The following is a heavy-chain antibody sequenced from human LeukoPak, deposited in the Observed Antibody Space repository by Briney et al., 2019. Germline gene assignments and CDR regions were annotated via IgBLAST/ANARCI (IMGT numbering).Heavy chain of an antibody. Sequence: TSETLSLTCTVSGGSISSSSYYWGWIRQPPGKGLEWIGSIYYSGSTYYNPSLKSRVTISVDTSKNQFSLKLSSVTAADTAVYYCARVDGSCSGGSCPSGNWFDPWGQGTLVTVSS. CDR2: IYYSGST. J-gene: IGHJ5*02. CDR3: ARVDGSCSGGSCPSGNWFDP. V-gene: IGHV4-39*07. CDR1: GGSISSSSYY. D-gene: IGHD2-15*01.